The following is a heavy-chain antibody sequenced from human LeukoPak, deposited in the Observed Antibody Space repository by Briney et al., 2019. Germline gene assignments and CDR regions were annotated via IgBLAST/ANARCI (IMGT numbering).Heavy chain of an antibody. CDR1: GFTFSSYD. J-gene: IGHJ2*01. V-gene: IGHV3-13*01. CDR3: ARGSDYYGFDL. CDR2: IGTAGDT. Sequence: GGSLRLSCAASGFTFSSYDMHWVRQATGKGLEWVSAIGTAGDTYYPGSVKGRFTISRENARNSLYLQMNSLRAGDTAVYYCARGSDYYGFDLWGRGTLVTVSS. D-gene: IGHD3-10*01.